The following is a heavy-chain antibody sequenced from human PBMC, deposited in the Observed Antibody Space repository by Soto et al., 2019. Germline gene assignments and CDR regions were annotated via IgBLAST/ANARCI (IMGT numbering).Heavy chain of an antibody. CDR2: INSDGSST. CDR1: GFTFSSYW. V-gene: IGHV3-74*01. D-gene: IGHD6-13*01. CDR3: ARDQGSSWYWVGYYFDY. J-gene: IGHJ4*02. Sequence: PGGSLRLSCAASGFTFSSYWMHWVLQAPGKGLVWVSRINSDGSSTSYADSVKGRFTISRDNAKNTLYLQMNSLRAEDTAVYYCARDQGSSWYWVGYYFDYWGQGTLVTVSS.